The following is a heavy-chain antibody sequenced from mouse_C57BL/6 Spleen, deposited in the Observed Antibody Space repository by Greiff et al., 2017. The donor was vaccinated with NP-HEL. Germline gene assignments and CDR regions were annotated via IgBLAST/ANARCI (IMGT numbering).Heavy chain of an antibody. V-gene: IGHV1-69*01. CDR1: GYTFTSYW. Sequence: QVQLQQPGAELVMPGASVKLSCKASGYTFTSYWMHWVKQRPGQGLEWIGQIDPSARYTTYNQKFKGPSPLTVDQSSSTAYMQLSSRTSEDAAVYYCARGRGGYYAMDDWGQGTSGTVSS. CDR2: IDPSARYT. CDR3: ARGRGGYYAMDD. J-gene: IGHJ4*01.